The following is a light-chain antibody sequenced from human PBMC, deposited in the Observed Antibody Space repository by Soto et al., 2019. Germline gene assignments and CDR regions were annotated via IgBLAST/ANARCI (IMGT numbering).Light chain of an antibody. CDR2: EVS. Sequence: QSALTQPASVSGSPGQSITICCTGTSSDVGGYNYVSWYQQHPGKAPKLMIYEVSNRPSGVSNRFSGSKSGNTASLTISGLQAEDEADYYCSSYTSSSTLLYVFGTGTKVT. V-gene: IGLV2-14*01. CDR1: SSDVGGYNY. CDR3: SSYTSSSTLLYV. J-gene: IGLJ1*01.